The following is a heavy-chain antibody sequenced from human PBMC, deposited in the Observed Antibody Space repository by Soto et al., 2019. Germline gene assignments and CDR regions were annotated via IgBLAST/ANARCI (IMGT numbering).Heavy chain of an antibody. Sequence: SLRLSCSASGFMFSAYWMSWVRQAPGKGLEWVANIHGDGGKIYYVDSLKGRFTISRDNSKNTLYLQMNSLRADDTAVYYFAKDRITVVRGVIDYWGQGTPVTVSS. V-gene: IGHV3-7*03. CDR1: GFMFSAYW. D-gene: IGHD3-10*01. CDR2: IHGDGGKI. J-gene: IGHJ4*01. CDR3: AKDRITVVRGVIDY.